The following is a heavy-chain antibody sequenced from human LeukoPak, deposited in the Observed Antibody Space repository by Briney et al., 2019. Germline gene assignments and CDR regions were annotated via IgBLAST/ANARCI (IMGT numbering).Heavy chain of an antibody. J-gene: IGHJ4*02. Sequence: GGSLRLSCAASGFTFSSYAMHWVRQAPGKGLEWVAVISYDGSNKYYADSVKGRFTISRDNSKNTLYLQMNSLRAEDTAVYYCARGGSDIVLMVYSPRFDYWGQGTLVTVSS. CDR2: ISYDGSNK. D-gene: IGHD2-8*01. V-gene: IGHV3-30-3*01. CDR3: ARGGSDIVLMVYSPRFDY. CDR1: GFTFSSYA.